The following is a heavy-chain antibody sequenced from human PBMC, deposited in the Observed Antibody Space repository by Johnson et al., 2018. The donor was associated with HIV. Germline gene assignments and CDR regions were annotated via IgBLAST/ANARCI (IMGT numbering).Heavy chain of an antibody. J-gene: IGHJ3*02. CDR3: ARGREGGNYQGGAFDI. Sequence: QVQLVESGGGVVQPGRSVRLSCAASGLNFSDYGMHWVRQAPGKGLEWVALISYDGSNKYDADSVKGRFTISRDNSKNTLYLQMNSLRAEDTAVYYCARGREGGNYQGGAFDIWGQGTMVTVSS. V-gene: IGHV3-30-3*01. D-gene: IGHD1-26*01. CDR2: ISYDGSNK. CDR1: GLNFSDYG.